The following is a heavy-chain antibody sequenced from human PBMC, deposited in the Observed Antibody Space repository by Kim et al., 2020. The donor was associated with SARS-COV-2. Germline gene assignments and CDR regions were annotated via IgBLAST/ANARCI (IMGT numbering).Heavy chain of an antibody. J-gene: IGHJ4*02. CDR2: IYYSGST. CDR1: GGSISSYY. D-gene: IGHD3-22*01. CDR3: ARGDYDSSGSMGY. Sequence: SETLSLTCTVSGGSISSYYWSWIRQPPGKGLEWIGYIYYSGSTNYNPSLKSRVTISVDTSKNQFSLKLSSVTAADTAVYYCARGDYDSSGSMGYWGQGTLVTVSS. V-gene: IGHV4-59*13.